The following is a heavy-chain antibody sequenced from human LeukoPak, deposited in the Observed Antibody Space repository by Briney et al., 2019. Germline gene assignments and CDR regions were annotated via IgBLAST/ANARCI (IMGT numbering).Heavy chain of an antibody. CDR3: VKDDGWVQYAN. J-gene: IGHJ4*02. CDR2: IRADAVTT. D-gene: IGHD5-24*01. V-gene: IGHV3-23*01. Sequence: ETGGSLRLSCAASGFTFSNYGMRWVRQAPGKGLEWVSGIRADAVTTYYADSVKGRFIISRDNSKNTVYLQMNSLSAEDAAVYYCVKDDGWVQYANWGQGTLVTVSS. CDR1: GFTFSNYG.